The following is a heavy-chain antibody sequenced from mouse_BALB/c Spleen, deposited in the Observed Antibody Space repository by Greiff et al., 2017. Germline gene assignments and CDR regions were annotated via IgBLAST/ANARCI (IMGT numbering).Heavy chain of an antibody. J-gene: IGHJ3*01. CDR3: ARKKDIYYDYDGFAY. V-gene: IGHV5-17*02. D-gene: IGHD2-4*01. Sequence: EVKLMESGGGLVQPGGSRKLSCAASGFTFSSFGMHWVRQAPEKGLEWVAYISSGSSTIYYADTVKGRFTISRDNPKNTLFLQMTSLRSEDTAMYYCARKKDIYYDYDGFAYWGQGTLVTVSA. CDR1: GFTFSSFG. CDR2: ISSGSSTI.